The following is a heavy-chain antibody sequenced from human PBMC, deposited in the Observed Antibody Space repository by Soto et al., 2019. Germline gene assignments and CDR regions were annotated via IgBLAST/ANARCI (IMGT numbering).Heavy chain of an antibody. CDR1: GGIFSSNT. CDR3: ASKAACGGDCYAFDS. J-gene: IGHJ4*02. CDR2: IIPLFGTA. V-gene: IGHV1-69*06. Sequence: QVYLVQSGAEVKKPGSSVKISCKASGGIFSSNTINWVRQAAGQGLEWMGGIIPLFGTANYAEKFQGRVTSTADKATKTEDMELTSLRSEDTAVYYCASKAACGGDCYAFDSWGQGTLVTVSS. D-gene: IGHD2-21*02.